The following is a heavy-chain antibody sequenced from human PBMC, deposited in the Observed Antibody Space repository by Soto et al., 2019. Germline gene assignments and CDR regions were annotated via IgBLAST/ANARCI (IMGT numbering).Heavy chain of an antibody. CDR1: GGSISSGGYS. D-gene: IGHD5-12*01. CDR3: ARARAIVATIWWFDP. Sequence: PSETLSLTCAVSGGSISSGGYSWSWIRQPPGKGLEWIGYIYHSGSTYYNPSLKSRVTISVDRSKNQFSLKLSSVTAADTAVYYCARARAIVATIWWFDPWGQGTLVTVSS. CDR2: IYHSGST. V-gene: IGHV4-30-2*01. J-gene: IGHJ5*02.